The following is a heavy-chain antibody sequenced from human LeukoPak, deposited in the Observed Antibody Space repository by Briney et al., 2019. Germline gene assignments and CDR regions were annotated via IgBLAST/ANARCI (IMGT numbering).Heavy chain of an antibody. CDR3: ARMKRMVRGVIIHNYFDY. D-gene: IGHD3-10*01. Sequence: SETLSLTCTVSGGSISSSDYYWGWIRQPPGKGLEWIGSIYYSVTTYYNPSLKSRVTISVDTSKNQFSLKLNSVTALDTAVYYCARMKRMVRGVIIHNYFDYWGQGTLVTVSS. V-gene: IGHV4-39*07. CDR2: IYYSVTT. CDR1: GGSISSSDYY. J-gene: IGHJ4*02.